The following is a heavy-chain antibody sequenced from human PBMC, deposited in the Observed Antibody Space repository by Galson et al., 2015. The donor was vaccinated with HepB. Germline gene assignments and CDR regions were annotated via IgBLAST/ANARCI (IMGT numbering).Heavy chain of an antibody. J-gene: IGHJ3*02. Sequence: SVKVSCKVSGYTLTELSMHWVRQAPGKGLEWMGGFDPEDGETIYAQKFQGRVTMTEDTSTDTAYMELSSLRSEDTAVYYCATELSSATSDAFDIWGQGTMVTVSS. CDR2: FDPEDGET. V-gene: IGHV1-24*01. CDR1: GYTLTELS. CDR3: ATELSSATSDAFDI. D-gene: IGHD2-2*01.